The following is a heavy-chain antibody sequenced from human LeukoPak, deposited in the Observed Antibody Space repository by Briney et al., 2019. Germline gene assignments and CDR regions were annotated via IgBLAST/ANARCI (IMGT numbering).Heavy chain of an antibody. CDR2: LIPVFGAA. V-gene: IGHV1-69*05. CDR1: GDTFSSHG. CDR3: ARLPPPYSYLMDV. J-gene: IGHJ6*01. D-gene: IGHD2-15*01. Sequence: GSSVKVSCKTSGDTFSSHGISWVRQAPGQGLEWLGGLIPVFGAANYAPKFQDRLTLRTDASATTGYMELTGLRCEEQAVHYCARLPPPYSYLMDVWGPGPTVTVS.